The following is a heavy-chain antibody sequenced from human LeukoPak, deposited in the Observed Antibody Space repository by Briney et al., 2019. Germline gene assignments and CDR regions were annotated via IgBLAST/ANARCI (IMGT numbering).Heavy chain of an antibody. J-gene: IGHJ4*02. D-gene: IGHD3-22*01. V-gene: IGHV4-4*07. CDR1: GGSISSFY. Sequence: SETLSLTCTVSGGSISSFYWSWTRQPAGKGLEWIGRIYISGSTNYNPSLKSRVTISVDKSKNQFSLKLSSVTAADTAMYYCARGTDYYDPSAYYPDYWGQGTLVTVSS. CDR2: IYISGST. CDR3: ARGTDYYDPSAYYPDY.